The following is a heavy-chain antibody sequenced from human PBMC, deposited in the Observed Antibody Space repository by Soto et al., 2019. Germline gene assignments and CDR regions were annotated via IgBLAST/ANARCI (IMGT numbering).Heavy chain of an antibody. CDR3: ASQDDILTGYSYY. CDR2: IIPILGIA. Sequence: QVQLVQSGAAVKKPGSSVKVSCKASGGTFSSYTISWVRQAPGQGLEWMGRIIPILGIANYAQKFQGRVTITADKSTSTAYMELSSLRSEDTAVYYCASQDDILTGYSYYWGQGTLVTVSS. CDR1: GGTFSSYT. D-gene: IGHD3-9*01. V-gene: IGHV1-69*02. J-gene: IGHJ4*02.